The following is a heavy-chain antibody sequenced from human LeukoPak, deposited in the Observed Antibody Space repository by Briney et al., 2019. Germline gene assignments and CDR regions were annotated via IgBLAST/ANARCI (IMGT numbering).Heavy chain of an antibody. CDR3: AKEKVTHLGGFDY. J-gene: IGHJ4*02. CDR1: GFSFSSYA. Sequence: GGSLRLSCAVSGFSFSSYAMSWVRQAPGKGLEWVSTVSETGDGTYYADSVKGRFIISRDNSKNTFYLQMDSLRADDTAMYYCAKEKVTHLGGFDYWGRGTLVTFPS. CDR2: VSETGDGT. V-gene: IGHV3-23*01. D-gene: IGHD1-26*01.